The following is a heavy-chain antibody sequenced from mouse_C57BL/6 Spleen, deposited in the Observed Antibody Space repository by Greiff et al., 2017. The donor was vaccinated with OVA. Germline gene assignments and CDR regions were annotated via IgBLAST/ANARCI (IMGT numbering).Heavy chain of an antibody. Sequence: QVQLQQSGAELVRPGASVTLSCKASGYTFTDYEMHWVKQTPVHGLEWIGAIDPETGGTAYNQKFKGKAILTADKSSSPAYMELRSLTSEDSAVYYCTRKYYGSTSDYWGQGTTLTVSS. CDR2: IDPETGGT. CDR1: GYTFTDYE. CDR3: TRKYYGSTSDY. D-gene: IGHD1-1*01. J-gene: IGHJ2*01. V-gene: IGHV1-15*01.